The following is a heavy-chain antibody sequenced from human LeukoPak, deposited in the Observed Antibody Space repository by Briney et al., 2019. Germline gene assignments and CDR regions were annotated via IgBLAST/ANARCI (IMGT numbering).Heavy chain of an antibody. CDR2: ISYDGSNK. D-gene: IGHD6-6*01. CDR3: AKAVAARPSYFDY. Sequence: GRSLRLSCAASGFTFSSYAMHWVRQAPGKGLEWVAVISYDGSNKYYADSVKGRFTISRDNSKNTLYLQMNSLRAEDTAVYYCAKAVAARPSYFDYWGQGTLVTVSS. J-gene: IGHJ4*02. V-gene: IGHV3-30-3*02. CDR1: GFTFSSYA.